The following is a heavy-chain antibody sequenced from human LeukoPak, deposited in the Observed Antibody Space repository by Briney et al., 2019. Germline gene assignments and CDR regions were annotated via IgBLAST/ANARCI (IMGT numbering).Heavy chain of an antibody. J-gene: IGHJ4*02. V-gene: IGHV3-7*01. Sequence: PGGSLRLSCAAPGFSFSTYWMSWVRQAPGKGLEWVANVKPDEREKYYVDSVKGRFTISRDNAKNSLYLQMDRLRVDDTAVYYCARDHIAAAVTDSWGQGTLVTVSS. D-gene: IGHD6-13*01. CDR2: VKPDEREK. CDR1: GFSFSTYW. CDR3: ARDHIAAAVTDS.